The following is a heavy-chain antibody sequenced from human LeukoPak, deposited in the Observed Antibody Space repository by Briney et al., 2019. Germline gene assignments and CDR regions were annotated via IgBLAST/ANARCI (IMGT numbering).Heavy chain of an antibody. D-gene: IGHD5-18*01. V-gene: IGHV1-69*05. CDR1: GGTFSSYA. J-gene: IGHJ4*02. CDR2: IIPIFGTA. Sequence: ASVKVSCKASGGTFSSYAISWVRQAPGQGLEWMGGIIPIFGTANYAQKFQGRVTITTDESTSTAYMELSSLKASDTAMYYCARGGYSYAYLGFDYWGQGTQVTVSS. CDR3: ARGGYSYAYLGFDY.